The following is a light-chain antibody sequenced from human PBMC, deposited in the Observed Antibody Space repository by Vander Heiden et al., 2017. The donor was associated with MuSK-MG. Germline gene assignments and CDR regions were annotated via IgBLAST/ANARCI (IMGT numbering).Light chain of an antibody. CDR1: SGHSSYA. J-gene: IGLJ2*01. V-gene: IGLV4-69*01. Sequence: QLVLTQSPSASASLGASVKLTCTLSSGHSSYAIAWHQQTERGPRYLMGLNSDCSHIKGDGIPDRFSGSISGAERYLTISSLQADDEADYFCQTWGTAIVVFGGGTKLTVL. CDR2: LNSDCSH. CDR3: QTWGTAIVV.